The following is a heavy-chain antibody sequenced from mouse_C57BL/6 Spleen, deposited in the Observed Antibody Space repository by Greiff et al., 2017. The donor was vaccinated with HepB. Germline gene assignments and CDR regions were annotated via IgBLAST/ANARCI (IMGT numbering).Heavy chain of an antibody. CDR3: ARDRDGYYDY. CDR2: ISYDGSN. D-gene: IGHD2-3*01. Sequence: DVKLQESGPGLVKPSQSLSLTCSVTGYSITSGYYWNWIRQFPGNKLEWMGYISYDGSNNYNPSLKNRISITRDTSKNQFFLKLNSVTTEDTATYYCARDRDGYYDYWGQGTTLTVSS. CDR1: GYSITSGYY. J-gene: IGHJ2*01. V-gene: IGHV3-6*01.